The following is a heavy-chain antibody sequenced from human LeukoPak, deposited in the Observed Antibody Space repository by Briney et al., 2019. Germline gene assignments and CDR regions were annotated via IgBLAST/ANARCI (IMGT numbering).Heavy chain of an antibody. CDR3: TRYHGPERHRWNYFES. V-gene: IGHV4-59*01. CDR2: IHYSGDS. CDR1: GGSISSFL. Sequence: PSETLSLTCTVDGGSISSFLCSWIRQPPGKGLEWIGSIHYSGDSKYNPSLKSRVSLSIDMSKEQFSLRPSSVAAAGRAVYYCTRYHGPERHRWNYFESWGQGTLVTVSS. D-gene: IGHD1-14*01. J-gene: IGHJ4*02.